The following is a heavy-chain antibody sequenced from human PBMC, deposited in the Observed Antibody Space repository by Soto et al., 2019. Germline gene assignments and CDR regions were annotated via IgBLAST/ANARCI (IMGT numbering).Heavy chain of an antibody. J-gene: IGHJ3*02. V-gene: IGHV4-59*01. CDR2: IYYSGST. D-gene: IGHD3-16*01. Sequence: SETLSLTCTVSGGSISSYYWSWIRQPPGKGLEWIGYIYYSGSTNYNPSLKSRVTISVDTSKNQFSLKLSSVTAADTAVYYCAVGGRGAFDIWGQGTMGTVSS. CDR3: AVGGRGAFDI. CDR1: GGSISSYY.